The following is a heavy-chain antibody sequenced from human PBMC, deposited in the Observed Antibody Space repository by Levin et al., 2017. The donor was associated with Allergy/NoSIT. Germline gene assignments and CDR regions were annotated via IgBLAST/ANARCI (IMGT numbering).Heavy chain of an antibody. CDR1: GGTFSTYP. J-gene: IGHJ3*02. V-gene: IGHV1-69*02. CDR3: ASRGAANDAFDI. CDR2: VVPIRDIT. D-gene: IGHD3-10*01. Sequence: GASVKVSCKASGGTFSTYPISWVRQAPGQGLEWMGRVVPIRDITNIAQRFQGRVTITADKSTSTAYMELSGLRSEDTAIYYCASRGAANDAFDIWGQGTMVTVSS.